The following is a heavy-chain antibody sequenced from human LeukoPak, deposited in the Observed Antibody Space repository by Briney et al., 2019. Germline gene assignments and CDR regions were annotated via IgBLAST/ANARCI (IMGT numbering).Heavy chain of an antibody. CDR2: ISAYNGNT. CDR3: ARVVSEWFGELNYYYMDV. J-gene: IGHJ6*03. Sequence: GASVKVSCKASGYTFTSYGISWVRQAPGQGLEWMGWISAYNGNTNYAQKLQGRVTMTTDTSTSTAYMELRSLRSDDTAVYYCARVVSEWFGELNYYYMDVWGKGTTVTISS. CDR1: GYTFTSYG. D-gene: IGHD3-10*01. V-gene: IGHV1-18*01.